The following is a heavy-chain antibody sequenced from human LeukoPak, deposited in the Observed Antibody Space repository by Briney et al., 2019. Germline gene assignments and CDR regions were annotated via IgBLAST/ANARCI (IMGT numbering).Heavy chain of an antibody. CDR3: ARVITMVRGVIITRWFDP. CDR2: IYYSGST. Sequence: PSETLSLTCAVYGGSFSGYYWSWIRQPPGKGLEWIGYIYYSGSTNYNPSLKSRVTISVDTSKNQFSLKLSSVTAADTAVYYCARVITMVRGVIITRWFDPWGQGTLVTVSS. CDR1: GGSFSGYY. D-gene: IGHD3-10*01. V-gene: IGHV4-59*01. J-gene: IGHJ5*02.